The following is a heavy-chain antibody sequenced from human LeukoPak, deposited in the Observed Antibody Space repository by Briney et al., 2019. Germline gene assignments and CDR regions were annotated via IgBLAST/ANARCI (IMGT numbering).Heavy chain of an antibody. CDR3: ARANRVSLYYFDY. CDR2: IYHSGST. D-gene: IGHD5/OR15-5a*01. J-gene: IGHJ4*02. CDR1: GYSISSGYY. V-gene: IGHV4-38-2*02. Sequence: SETLSLTCTVSGYSISSGYYWGWIRQPPGKGLEWIGSIYHSGSTYYNPSLKSRLTISVDTSKNQFSLKLSSVTAADTAVYYCARANRVSLYYFDYWGQGTLVTVSS.